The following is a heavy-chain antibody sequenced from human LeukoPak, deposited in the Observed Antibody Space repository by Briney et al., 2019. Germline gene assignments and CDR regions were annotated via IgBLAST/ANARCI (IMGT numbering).Heavy chain of an antibody. CDR3: ARFIESYCSSTSCYDWFDP. CDR1: GYTFTSYY. J-gene: IGHJ5*02. CDR2: ISAYNGNT. V-gene: IGHV1-18*04. D-gene: IGHD2-2*01. Sequence: ASVKVSCKASGYTFTSYYMHWVRQAPGQGLGWMGWISAYNGNTNYAQKLQGRVTMTTDTSTSTAYMELRSLRSDDTAVYYCARFIESYCSSTSCYDWFDPWGQGTLVTVSS.